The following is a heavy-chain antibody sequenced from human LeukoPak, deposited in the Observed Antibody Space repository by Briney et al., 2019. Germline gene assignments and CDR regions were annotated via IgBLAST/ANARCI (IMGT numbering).Heavy chain of an antibody. CDR3: ARGVRDSSGWYGY. CDR1: GGSFSGYY. Sequence: SETLSLTCAVYGGSFSGYYWSWIRQPPGMGLEWIGEINHSGSTNYNPSLKSRVTISVDTSKNQFSLKLSSVTAADTAEYYCARGVRDSSGWYGYWGQGTLVTVSS. CDR2: INHSGST. V-gene: IGHV4-34*01. D-gene: IGHD6-19*01. J-gene: IGHJ4*02.